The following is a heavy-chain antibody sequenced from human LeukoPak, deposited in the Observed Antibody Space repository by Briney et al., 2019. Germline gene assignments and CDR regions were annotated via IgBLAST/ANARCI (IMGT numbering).Heavy chain of an antibody. D-gene: IGHD4-23*01. V-gene: IGHV3-9*03. CDR3: AKGNSGNYGGNSVFDY. Sequence: PGRSLRLSCAASGFTFDDYAMHWVRQAPGKGLEWVSGISWNSGSIGYADSVKGRFSISRDNAKNSLSLQMNSLRAEDMALYYCAKGNSGNYGGNSVFDYWGQGTLVTVSS. J-gene: IGHJ4*02. CDR2: ISWNSGSI. CDR1: GFTFDDYA.